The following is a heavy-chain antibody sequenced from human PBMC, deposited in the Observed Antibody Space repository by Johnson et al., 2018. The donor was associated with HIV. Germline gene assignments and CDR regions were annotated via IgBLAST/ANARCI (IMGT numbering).Heavy chain of an antibody. Sequence: QMLLVESGGGLVQPGRSLRLSCAASGFTFSSYAMHWVRQAPGKGLEWVSVIYSGGSTYYADSVKGRFTISRDNSNNTLYLQMNGLRPEDTAVYYCAKEDPWRRAFDIWGQGTVVTVSS. CDR3: AKEDPWRRAFDI. CDR1: GFTFSSYA. V-gene: IGHV3-NL1*01. J-gene: IGHJ3*02. CDR2: IYSGGST. D-gene: IGHD1-1*01.